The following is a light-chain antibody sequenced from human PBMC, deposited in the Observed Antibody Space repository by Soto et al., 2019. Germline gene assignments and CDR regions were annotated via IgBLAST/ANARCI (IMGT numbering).Light chain of an antibody. J-gene: IGKJ4*01. V-gene: IGKV3-15*01. CDR1: QGIGDT. Sequence: NLSVSRGEGDSRCCRASQGIGDTFACYQHKPGQTHRLLIYDTSTRATGVPTRFSGSRSRAEFTLAINSLQSEDFAVYYCQPSNNWPRTFGGGTKVDIK. CDR3: QPSNNWPRT. CDR2: DTS.